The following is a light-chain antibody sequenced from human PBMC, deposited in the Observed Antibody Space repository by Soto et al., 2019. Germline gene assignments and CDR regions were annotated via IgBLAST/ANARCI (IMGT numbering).Light chain of an antibody. J-gene: IGKJ1*01. CDR3: MQALQTPPWT. CDR1: QSLLQSNGYTY. CDR2: LTS. Sequence: DIVLTQSPLSLPVTPGEPASISCRSSQSLLQSNGYTYLDWYLQKPGQSPQLLIYLTSIRASGVPDRFSGSGSGSDFTLKISKVEAGYVGFYYCMQALQTPPWTFGPGTKVEIK. V-gene: IGKV2-28*01.